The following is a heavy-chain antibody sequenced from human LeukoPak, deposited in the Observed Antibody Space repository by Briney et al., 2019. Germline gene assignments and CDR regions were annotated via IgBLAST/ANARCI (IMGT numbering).Heavy chain of an antibody. V-gene: IGHV3-48*03. CDR2: ISSSGRNI. J-gene: IGHJ4*02. CDR1: TFTFSSYE. CDR3: ARDYCGDYGD. D-gene: IGHD4-17*01. Sequence: PGGSLSLSWRAYTFTFSSYEMSWVRQAPGKGLEWVSYISSSGRNIYHADSVKGRFTISTVNAKNSMYLIMNSLMATDTAVYYCARDYCGDYGDWGQGTLVTVSS.